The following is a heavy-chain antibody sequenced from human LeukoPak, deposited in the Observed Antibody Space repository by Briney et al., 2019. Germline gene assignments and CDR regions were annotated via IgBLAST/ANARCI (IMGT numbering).Heavy chain of an antibody. CDR2: MYSGGST. Sequence: AGGSLRLSCAASGFTVSRNYMSWVRQPPGKGLEWVSVMYSGGSTYYADAVKGRFTVSGDNSKNTLYLHMNSLRAEDAAVYYCASADSYKEGYLAYWGQGSLVAVSS. J-gene: IGHJ4*02. V-gene: IGHV3-66*01. D-gene: IGHD3-10*01. CDR1: GFTVSRNY. CDR3: ASADSYKEGYLAY.